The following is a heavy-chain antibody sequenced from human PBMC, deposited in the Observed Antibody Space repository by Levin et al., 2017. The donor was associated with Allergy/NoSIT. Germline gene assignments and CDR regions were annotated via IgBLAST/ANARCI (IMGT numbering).Heavy chain of an antibody. Sequence: LSLTCAASGFTFSSYAMHWVRQAPGKGLEWVAVISYDGSNKYYADSVKGRFTISRDNSKNTLYLQMNSLRAEDTAVYYCARDYGQSWYGCGYWGQGTLVTVSS. CDR3: ARDYGQSWYGCGY. V-gene: IGHV3-30-3*01. CDR2: ISYDGSNK. J-gene: IGHJ4*02. CDR1: GFTFSSYA. D-gene: IGHD6-13*01.